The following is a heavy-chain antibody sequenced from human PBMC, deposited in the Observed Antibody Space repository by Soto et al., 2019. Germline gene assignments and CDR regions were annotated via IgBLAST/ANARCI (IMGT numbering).Heavy chain of an antibody. J-gene: IGHJ5*02. CDR2: ISAYNGNT. CDR1: GYTFTSYG. Sequence: VASVKVSCKASGYTFTSYGISWVRQAPGQGLEWMGWISAYNGNTNYAQKLQGRVTMTTDTSTSTAYMELRSLRSDDTAVYYCARDFEEHYDFWSGYYTGMGVRWFDPWGQGTLVTVSS. CDR3: ARDFEEHYDFWSGYYTGMGVRWFDP. D-gene: IGHD3-3*01. V-gene: IGHV1-18*01.